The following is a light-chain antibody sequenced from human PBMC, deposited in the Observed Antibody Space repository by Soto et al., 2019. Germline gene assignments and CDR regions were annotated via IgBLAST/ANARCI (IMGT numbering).Light chain of an antibody. CDR1: QSISRW. CDR2: ETS. Sequence: DIQMTQSPSTLSASVGDRVTITCRASQSISRWLAWYRQKPGKVPELLIYETSNLESGVPSRFSGSGSGTEFTLTISSLQPDDFATYYCQQYLDYVGLTFGGGTKVEIK. CDR3: QQYLDYVGLT. V-gene: IGKV1-5*03. J-gene: IGKJ4*01.